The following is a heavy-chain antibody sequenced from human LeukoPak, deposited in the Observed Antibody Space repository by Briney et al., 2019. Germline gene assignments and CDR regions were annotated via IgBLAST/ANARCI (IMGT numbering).Heavy chain of an antibody. V-gene: IGHV1-46*01. CDR1: GYTFTSYY. Sequence: ASVKVSCKASGYTFTSYYIHWVRQAPGQGLEWMGIINPSGGSTSYAQKFQGRVTMTRDTSTSTVYMELSSLRSEDTAVYYCAREGATDDYFDYWGQGTLVTVSS. CDR3: AREGATDDYFDY. D-gene: IGHD1-26*01. J-gene: IGHJ4*02. CDR2: INPSGGST.